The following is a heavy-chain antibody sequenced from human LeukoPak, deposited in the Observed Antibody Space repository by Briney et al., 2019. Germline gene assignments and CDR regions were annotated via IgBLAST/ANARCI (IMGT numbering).Heavy chain of an antibody. CDR3: ARDRSVAGTIIDY. D-gene: IGHD6-19*01. V-gene: IGHV1-69*05. Sequence: SVKVSCKASGGTFSSYAISWVRQAPGQGLEWMGRIIPIFGTANYAQEFQGRVTITTDESTSTAYMELSSLRSEDTAVYYCARDRSVAGTIIDYWGQGTLVTVSS. J-gene: IGHJ4*02. CDR1: GGTFSSYA. CDR2: IIPIFGTA.